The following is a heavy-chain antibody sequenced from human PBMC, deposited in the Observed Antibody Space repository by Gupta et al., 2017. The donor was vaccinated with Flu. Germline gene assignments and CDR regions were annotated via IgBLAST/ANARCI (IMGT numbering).Heavy chain of an antibody. Sequence: QVQLVESGGGVVQSGTSLRPSCAVSGFTLRSFGMHWVRQAPGRGLDWVAVIWNAGTKTYNADSVKGRFTLSRDESKNTLYLQMASLRVEDTAVYYCARSNRGDSSGRGDNFDLWGQGTQVTVSS. CDR2: IWNAGTKT. V-gene: IGHV3-33*01. J-gene: IGHJ1*01. CDR3: ARSNRGDSSGRGDNFDL. D-gene: IGHD3-22*01. CDR1: GFTLRSFG.